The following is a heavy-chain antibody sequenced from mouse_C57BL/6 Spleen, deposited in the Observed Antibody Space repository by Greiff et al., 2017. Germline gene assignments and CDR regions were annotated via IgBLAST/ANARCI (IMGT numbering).Heavy chain of an antibody. CDR1: GYTFTSYW. D-gene: IGHD2-4*01. V-gene: IGHV1-59*01. Sequence: QVQLKQPGAELVRPGTSVKLSCKASGYTFTSYWMHWVKQRPGQGLEWIGVIDPSDSYTNYNQKFKGKATLTVDTSSSTAYMQLSSLTSEDSAVYYCARYFDYSAYWGQGTLVTVSA. J-gene: IGHJ3*01. CDR2: IDPSDSYT. CDR3: ARYFDYSAY.